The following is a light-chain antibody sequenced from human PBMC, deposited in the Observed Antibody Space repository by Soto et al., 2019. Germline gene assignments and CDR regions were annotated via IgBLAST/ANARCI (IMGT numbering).Light chain of an antibody. J-gene: IGKJ4*01. V-gene: IGKV1-39*01. Sequence: DIQMTQSPSSLSASVGDRVTITCRVSQSISSYLHWYQQRPGKAPNLLIYGASTLQRGGASRFGGGGPGAVFSLTISRLQPEDFSTDDYHQGHTTPPAFGGGTRVEIQ. CDR1: QSISSY. CDR3: HQGHTTPPA. CDR2: GAS.